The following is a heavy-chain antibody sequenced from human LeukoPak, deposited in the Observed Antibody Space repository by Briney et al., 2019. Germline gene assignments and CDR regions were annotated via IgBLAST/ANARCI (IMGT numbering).Heavy chain of an antibody. CDR1: GFTFSDYY. CDR2: ISGGGTTI. Sequence: PGGSLRLSCAASGFTFSDYYMSWIRQAPGKGLEWVSYISGGGTTIYYADSVKGRFTISRDNAKSSLYLQMNSLRAEDTAVYYCARDRTSSSWRPDSFDIWGQGTMVTVSP. V-gene: IGHV3-11*01. CDR3: ARDRTSSSWRPDSFDI. D-gene: IGHD6-13*01. J-gene: IGHJ3*02.